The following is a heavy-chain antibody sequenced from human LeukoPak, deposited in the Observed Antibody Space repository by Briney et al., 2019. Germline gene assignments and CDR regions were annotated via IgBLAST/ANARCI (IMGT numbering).Heavy chain of an antibody. CDR3: ARDGEIWFGELLFGFDP. D-gene: IGHD3-10*01. Sequence: GRSLRLSCAASGFTFSSYGMHWVRQAPGKGLEWVAVIWYDGSNKYYADSVKGQFTISRDNSKNTLYLQMNSLRAEDTAVYYCARDGEIWFGELLFGFDPWGQGTLVTVSS. CDR2: IWYDGSNK. V-gene: IGHV3-33*01. CDR1: GFTFSSYG. J-gene: IGHJ5*02.